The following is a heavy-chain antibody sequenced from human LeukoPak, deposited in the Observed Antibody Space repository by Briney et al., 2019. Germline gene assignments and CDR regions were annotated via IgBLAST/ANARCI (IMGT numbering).Heavy chain of an antibody. CDR2: ISAYNGNT. V-gene: IGHV1-18*01. J-gene: IGHJ3*02. CDR3: ARDANRLRYFDWLLPPGAFDI. Sequence: ASVKVSCKASGYTFTTYGITWVRQAPGQGLEWMGWISAYNGNTNYAQKLQGRVTMTTDTSTSTAYMELRSLRSDDTAVYYCARDANRLRYFDWLLPPGAFDIWGQGTMVTVSS. CDR1: GYTFTTYG. D-gene: IGHD3-9*01.